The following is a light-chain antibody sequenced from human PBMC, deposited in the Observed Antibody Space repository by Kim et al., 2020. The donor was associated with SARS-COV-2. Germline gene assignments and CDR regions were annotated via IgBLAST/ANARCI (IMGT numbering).Light chain of an antibody. CDR2: VNSNDKN. V-gene: IGLV4-69*01. J-gene: IGLJ3*02. CDR3: QAWGSRIRV. Sequence: QLVLTQSPSASASLGASVKHTCTLSSGHSNYDIAWHQQQPGKGPRYLMKVNSNDKNIKGDGIPDRFSGSTSGAEHYLTISSLQSEDEADDYCQAWGSRIRVFGGETQLAVL. CDR1: SGHSNYD.